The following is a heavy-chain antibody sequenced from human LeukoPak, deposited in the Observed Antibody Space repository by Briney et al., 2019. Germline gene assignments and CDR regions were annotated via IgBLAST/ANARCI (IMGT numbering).Heavy chain of an antibody. CDR1: GGSISSYY. Sequence: SETLSLTCTVSGGSISSYYWSWIRQPAGKGLEWIGRIYTSGSTNYNPSLKSRVTMSVDTSKNQFSLKLSCVTAADTAVYYCARDKFVAAMATTGFDYWGQGTLVTVSS. CDR2: IYTSGST. D-gene: IGHD5-18*01. J-gene: IGHJ4*02. V-gene: IGHV4-4*07. CDR3: ARDKFVAAMATTGFDY.